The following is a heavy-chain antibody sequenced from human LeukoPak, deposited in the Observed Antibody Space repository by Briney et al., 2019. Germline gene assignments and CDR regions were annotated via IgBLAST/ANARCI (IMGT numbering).Heavy chain of an antibody. Sequence: GGSLRLSCAASGFTFSSYAMSWVRQAPGKGLEWVSAISGSGGSTYYAASVKGRFTISRDNSKNTLYLQMNSLRAEDTAVYYCAKDRNDYGDSDFDYWGQGTLVTVSS. J-gene: IGHJ4*02. CDR2: ISGSGGST. CDR1: GFTFSSYA. V-gene: IGHV3-23*01. CDR3: AKDRNDYGDSDFDY. D-gene: IGHD4-17*01.